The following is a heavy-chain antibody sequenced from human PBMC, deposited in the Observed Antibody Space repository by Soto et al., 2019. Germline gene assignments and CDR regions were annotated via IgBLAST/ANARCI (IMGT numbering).Heavy chain of an antibody. Sequence: QVLLVQSGAEVKSPGASVKVSCKASGYTFTSYGISWVRQAPGQGPEWMGWISAYNGNTNYAQKRQGRVTMNTETSTSTGYMEVRSLRSDATAVYYCARGVKNSGYGRRAFDIWGQGTMVTVSS. CDR3: ARGVKNSGYGRRAFDI. V-gene: IGHV1-18*01. CDR1: GYTFTSYG. J-gene: IGHJ3*02. D-gene: IGHD5-12*01. CDR2: ISAYNGNT.